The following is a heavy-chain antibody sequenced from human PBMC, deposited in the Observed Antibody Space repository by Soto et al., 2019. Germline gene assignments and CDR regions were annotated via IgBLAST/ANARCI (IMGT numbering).Heavy chain of an antibody. CDR2: ISGSGFTI. CDR3: AKDRNYPRDQFHY. D-gene: IGHD1-7*01. V-gene: IGHV3-11*01. Sequence: PGGSLRLSCAASGFTFGDHYMSWIRQAPGKGLEWVSYISGSGFTIYYGDSVKGRFTISRDNAKNSLYLKMNSLRAEDTAVYYCAKDRNYPRDQFHYWGQGTLVTVSS. CDR1: GFTFGDHY. J-gene: IGHJ4*02.